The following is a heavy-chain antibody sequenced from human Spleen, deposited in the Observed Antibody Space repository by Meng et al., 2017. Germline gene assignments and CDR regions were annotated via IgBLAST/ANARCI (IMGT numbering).Heavy chain of an antibody. CDR1: GGSISSSSYY. CDR3: ARELPASTREPFDP. J-gene: IGHJ5*02. V-gene: IGHV4-39*07. CDR2: IYYSGST. Sequence: RGSGPGLVKPSEALSLTCTVSGGSISSSSYYWGWIRQPPGKGLEWIGSIYYSGSTYYNPSLKSRVTISVDTSKNQFSLKLSSVTAADTAVYYCARELPASTREPFDPWGQGTLVTVSS. D-gene: IGHD2/OR15-2a*01.